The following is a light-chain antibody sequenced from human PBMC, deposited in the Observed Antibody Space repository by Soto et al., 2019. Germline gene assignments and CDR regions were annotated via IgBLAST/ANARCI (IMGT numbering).Light chain of an antibody. J-gene: IGKJ1*01. Sequence: EIVLTQSPDTLSLSPGERATLSCRASQSVNTRYLAWYQQKPGQAPRLLIYEASSRATGVPDRFSGSGSGTDFTLIINRLEPEDFAMYYCQHYGTSPPRTFGQGTKVDIK. CDR3: QHYGTSPPRT. V-gene: IGKV3-20*01. CDR2: EAS. CDR1: QSVNTRY.